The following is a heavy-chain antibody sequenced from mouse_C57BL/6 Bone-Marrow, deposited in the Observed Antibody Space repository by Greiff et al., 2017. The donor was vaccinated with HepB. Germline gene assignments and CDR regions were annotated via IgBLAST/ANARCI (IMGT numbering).Heavy chain of an antibody. CDR2: ISGGGGNT. Sequence: EVKLVESGGGLVKPGGSLKLSCAASGFTFSSYTMSWVRQTPEKRLEWVATISGGGGNTYYPDSVKGRFTISRDNAKNTLYLQMSSLRSEDTALYYCARHQDGYYDFDVWGTGTTVTVSS. CDR1: GFTFSSYT. D-gene: IGHD2-3*01. J-gene: IGHJ1*03. CDR3: ARHQDGYYDFDV. V-gene: IGHV5-9*01.